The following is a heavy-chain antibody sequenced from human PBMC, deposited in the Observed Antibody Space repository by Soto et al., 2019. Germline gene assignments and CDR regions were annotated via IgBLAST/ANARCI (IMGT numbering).Heavy chain of an antibody. CDR1: GGSISSGDYY. V-gene: IGHV4-30-4*01. CDR3: ARDQLSSGLYGWFDP. J-gene: IGHJ5*02. Sequence: SETLSLTCTVSGGSISSGDYYWSWIRQPPGKGLEWIGYIYYSGSTYYNPSLKSRVTISLDTSKNQFSLKLSSVTAADTAVYYCARDQLSSGLYGWFDPWGQGTLVTVSS. D-gene: IGHD6-25*01. CDR2: IYYSGST.